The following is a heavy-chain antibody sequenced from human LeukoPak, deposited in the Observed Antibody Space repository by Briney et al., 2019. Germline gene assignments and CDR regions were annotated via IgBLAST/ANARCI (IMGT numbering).Heavy chain of an antibody. CDR2: INPNSGGT. J-gene: IGHJ6*03. CDR1: GYIFTNYY. Sequence: ASVKVSCKASGYIFTNYYIHWVRQAPGQGLEWMGWINPNSGGTNYAQKFQGRVTMTRDTSISTAYMELSRLRSDDTAVYYCARDQGPPTVTTRGNSPNYYYYYMDVWGKGTTVTVSS. D-gene: IGHD4-17*01. CDR3: ARDQGPPTVTTRGNSPNYYYYYMDV. V-gene: IGHV1-2*02.